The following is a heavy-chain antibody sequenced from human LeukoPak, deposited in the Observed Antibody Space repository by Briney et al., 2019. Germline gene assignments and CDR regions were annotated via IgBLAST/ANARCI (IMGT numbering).Heavy chain of an antibody. J-gene: IGHJ3*02. D-gene: IGHD1-26*01. Sequence: GGTLRLSCAASGFTFSNYDMSWVRQAPGKGLEWVSVISSSGGSTYYADSVKGRFTISRDNSKNTLYLQMNSLRAEDTAVYYCARGGSYLSAFDIWGQGTMVTVSS. CDR3: ARGGSYLSAFDI. CDR2: ISSSGGST. V-gene: IGHV3-23*01. CDR1: GFTFSNYD.